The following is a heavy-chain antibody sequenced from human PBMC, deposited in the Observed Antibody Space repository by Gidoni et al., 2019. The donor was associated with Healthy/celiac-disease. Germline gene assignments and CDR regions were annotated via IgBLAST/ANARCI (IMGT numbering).Heavy chain of an antibody. V-gene: IGHV3-23*01. D-gene: IGHD3-10*01. J-gene: IGHJ6*02. CDR2: ISGSGGST. Sequence: EVQLLESGGGLVQPGGSLRLSCAASGFTFSSYAMSWVRQAPGKGLEWVSAISGSGGSTYYADSGKGRFTISRDNSKNTLYLQMNSLRAEDTAVYYCARSTYYYGSGSYYGPYYYYGMDVWGQGTTVTVSS. CDR3: ARSTYYYGSGSYYGPYYYYGMDV. CDR1: GFTFSSYA.